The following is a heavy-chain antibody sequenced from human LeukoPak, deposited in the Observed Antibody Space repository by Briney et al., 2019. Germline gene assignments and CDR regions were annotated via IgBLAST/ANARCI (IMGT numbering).Heavy chain of an antibody. V-gene: IGHV4-59*08. J-gene: IGHJ4*02. Sequence: PSETLSLTCTVSGGSISSYYWSWIRQPPGKGLEWIGYIYYSGSTNYNPSLKSRVTISVDTSKNQFSLKLSSVTAADTAVYYCARGRLGYVYDYWGQGTLVTVSS. CDR2: IYYSGST. CDR1: GGSISSYY. CDR3: ARGRLGYVYDY. D-gene: IGHD5-12*01.